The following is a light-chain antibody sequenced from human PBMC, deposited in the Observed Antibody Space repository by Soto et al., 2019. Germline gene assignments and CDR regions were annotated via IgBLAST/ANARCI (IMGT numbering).Light chain of an antibody. V-gene: IGKV3-11*01. CDR2: DAS. J-gene: IGKJ4*01. CDR3: QQRSNWLT. CDR1: QSVSSY. Sequence: MVLTQSPATRSLSPGERATLSFRASQSVSSYLAWYQQKPGQAPRLLIYDASNRATGIPARFSGSGSGTDFTLTISSLEPEDFAVYYCQQRSNWLTFGGGTKVDIK.